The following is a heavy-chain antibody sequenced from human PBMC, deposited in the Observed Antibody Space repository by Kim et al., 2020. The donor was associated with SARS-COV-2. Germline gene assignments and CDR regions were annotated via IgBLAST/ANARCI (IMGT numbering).Heavy chain of an antibody. V-gene: IGHV4-39*01. Sequence: SETLSLTCTVSGGSISSSSYYWGWIRQPPGKGLEWIGSIYYSGSTYYNPSLKSRVTISVDTSKNQFSLKLSSVTAADTAVYYCARHRGWLLHQRWFDPWGQGTLVTVSS. CDR1: GGSISSSSYY. D-gene: IGHD3-3*01. J-gene: IGHJ5*02. CDR3: ARHRGWLLHQRWFDP. CDR2: IYYSGST.